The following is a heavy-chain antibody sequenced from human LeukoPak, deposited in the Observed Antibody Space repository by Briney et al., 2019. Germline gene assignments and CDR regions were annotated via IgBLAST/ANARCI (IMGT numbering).Heavy chain of an antibody. D-gene: IGHD6-19*01. CDR2: IYYSGST. J-gene: IGHJ6*03. CDR3: ARVGAVAGNYYYYYYMDV. Sequence: SETLSLTCTVSGGSISSHYWSWIRQPPGKGLEWIGYIYYSGSTNYNPSLKSRATISVDTSKNQFSLKLSSVTAADTAVYYCARVGAVAGNYYYYYYMDVWGKGTTVTVSS. CDR1: GGSISSHY. V-gene: IGHV4-59*11.